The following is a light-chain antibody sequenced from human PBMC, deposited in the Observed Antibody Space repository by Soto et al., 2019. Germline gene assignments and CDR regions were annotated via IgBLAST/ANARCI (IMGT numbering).Light chain of an antibody. CDR2: GVS. J-gene: IGKJ3*01. CDR1: QTVNNNY. CDR3: QQYGSSPFT. V-gene: IGKV3-20*01. Sequence: EIVLTQSPGTLSLSPGERATLSCRASQTVNNNYLTWYQQKPGQAPRLLIYGVSSRATGIPDRFSGSGSGTDFTLTISRLEPEDFAVYYCQQYGSSPFTFGPGTKVDIK.